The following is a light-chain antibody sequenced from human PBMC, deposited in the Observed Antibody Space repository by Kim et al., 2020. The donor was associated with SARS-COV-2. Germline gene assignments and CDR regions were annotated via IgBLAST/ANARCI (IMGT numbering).Light chain of an antibody. CDR1: QCIGND. V-gene: IGKV1-6*01. J-gene: IGKJ1*01. CDR2: AAS. Sequence: ASVGDRVTITCRASQCIGNDLGWYQQRPGKAPKLLIYAASSLYSGVPSRFSGSGSGTDFTLTISSLQPEDFATYYCLQDYTFPWTIGQGTKVDIK. CDR3: LQDYTFPWT.